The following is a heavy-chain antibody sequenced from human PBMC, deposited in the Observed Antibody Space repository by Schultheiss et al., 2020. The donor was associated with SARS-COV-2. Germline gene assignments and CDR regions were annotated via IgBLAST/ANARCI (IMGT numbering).Heavy chain of an antibody. CDR3: VRSNVYDFF. CDR2: INTDGGIT. CDR1: GFTFSNYW. V-gene: IGHV3-74*01. D-gene: IGHD5/OR15-5a*01. J-gene: IGHJ4*02. Sequence: GGSLRLSCAASGFTFSNYWMHWVRQAPGKGLVWVSRINTDGGITNYADSVKGRFTIYRDNAKNTLYLQMNSLTTEDTAVYYCVRSNVYDFFWGQGTLVTVSS.